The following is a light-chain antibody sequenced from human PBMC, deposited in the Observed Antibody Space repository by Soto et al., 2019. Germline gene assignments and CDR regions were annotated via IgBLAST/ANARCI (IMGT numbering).Light chain of an antibody. CDR1: SSNIGDNS. CDR3: AAWDDSLNGYV. J-gene: IGLJ1*01. Sequence: QAVVTQPPSASGTPGQRVTISCSGSSSNIGDNSVNWYQQFPGTAPQVLIYSNNQRPSVVPDRFSGSRSSTSASLAIRGLQSEDEADYYCAAWDDSLNGYVFGAGTKLTVL. CDR2: SNN. V-gene: IGLV1-44*01.